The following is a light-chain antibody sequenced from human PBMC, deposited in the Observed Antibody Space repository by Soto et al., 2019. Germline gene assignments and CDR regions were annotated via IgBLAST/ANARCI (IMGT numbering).Light chain of an antibody. CDR2: GAS. J-gene: IGKJ1*01. V-gene: IGKV3-20*01. CDR3: QQYDSPLGWS. CDR1: QSVSSTY. Sequence: EIVMTQSPGSLSLYPGERATLSCRASQSVSSTYLAWYQQKPGRAPRLLIYGASSRATGIPSRFSGSGSGTDFTLTITRLEPEDFAVYYCQQYDSPLGWSFGQGTKVDIK.